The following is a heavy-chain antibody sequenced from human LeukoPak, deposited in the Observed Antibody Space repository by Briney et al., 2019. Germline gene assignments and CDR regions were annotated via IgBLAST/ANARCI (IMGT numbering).Heavy chain of an antibody. CDR2: IGPSGTSI. Sequence: GGSLRISCAASGFTFSSYAMNWVRQAPGRGLEWVSYIGPSGTSIYYADSVKGRFTISRDNARASLYLQMNSLRVDDTAVYYCARDIASCTDTTFYDIRFDSWGQGTLVTVSS. CDR3: ARDIASCTDTTFYDIRFDS. J-gene: IGHJ5*01. D-gene: IGHD2/OR15-2a*01. V-gene: IGHV3-48*01. CDR1: GFTFSSYA.